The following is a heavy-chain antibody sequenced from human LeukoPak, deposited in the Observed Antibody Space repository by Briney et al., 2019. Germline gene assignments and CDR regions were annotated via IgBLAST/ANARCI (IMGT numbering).Heavy chain of an antibody. Sequence: KMSGPTLVNPTETLTLTCTVSGFSLSNARMGVSWIRQPPGKALEWLAHIFSNDEKSYSTSLKSRLTISKDTSKSQVVLTMTNMDPVDTATYYCARILRSSWYVYDYWGQGTLVTVSS. D-gene: IGHD6-13*01. CDR3: ARILRSSWYVYDY. V-gene: IGHV2-26*01. J-gene: IGHJ4*02. CDR2: IFSNDEK. CDR1: GFSLSNARMG.